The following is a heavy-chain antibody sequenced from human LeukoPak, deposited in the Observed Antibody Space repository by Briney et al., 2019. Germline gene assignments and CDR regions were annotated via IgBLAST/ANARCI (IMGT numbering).Heavy chain of an antibody. CDR2: IIPIFGTA. J-gene: IGHJ4*02. CDR1: AGTFSSYA. D-gene: IGHD3-10*01. CDR3: ARALRGEYYFDY. Sequence: SVKVSCKASAGTFSSYAISWVRQAPGQGLEWMGGIIPIFGTANYAQKFQGRVTITADKSTSTAYMELSSLRSEDTVVYYCARALRGEYYFDYWGQGTLVTVSS. V-gene: IGHV1-69*06.